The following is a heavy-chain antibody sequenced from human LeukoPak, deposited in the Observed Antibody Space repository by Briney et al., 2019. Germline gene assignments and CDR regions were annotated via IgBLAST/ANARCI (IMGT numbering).Heavy chain of an antibody. CDR1: GGSINSYY. D-gene: IGHD3-3*01. CDR3: ARGRKGRITIFGVVIPSAFDI. CDR2: IYTSGST. V-gene: IGHV4-4*07. Sequence: SETLSLTCTVSGGSINSYYWSWIRQPAGKGLEWLGRIYTSGSTNYNPSLKSRVTISVDTSKNQFSLKLSSVTAADTAVYYCARGRKGRITIFGVVIPSAFDIWGQGTMVTVSS. J-gene: IGHJ3*02.